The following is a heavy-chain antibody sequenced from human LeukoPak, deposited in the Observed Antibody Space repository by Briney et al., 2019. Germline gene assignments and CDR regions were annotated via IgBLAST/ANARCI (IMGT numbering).Heavy chain of an antibody. V-gene: IGHV1-69*05. Sequence: SVKVSRKASGGTFSSYAISWVRQAPGQGLEWMGRIIPIFGTANYAQKFQGRVTITTDESTSTAYMELSSLRSEDTAVYYCARGGSGSYDAFDIWGQGTMVTVSS. D-gene: IGHD1-26*01. CDR3: ARGGSGSYDAFDI. CDR1: GGTFSSYA. CDR2: IIPIFGTA. J-gene: IGHJ3*02.